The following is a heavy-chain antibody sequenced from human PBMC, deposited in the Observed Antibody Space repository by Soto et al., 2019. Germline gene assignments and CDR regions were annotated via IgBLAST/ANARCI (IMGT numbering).Heavy chain of an antibody. Sequence: PSETLSLTCAVHGGSFSGYYGSWIRQPPGKGLEWIGEINHSGSTNYNPSLKSRVTISVDTSKNQFALKLSSLTAADTAVYYCARGKGVRGIIAVYYYYGMDVWGQGTTVTVS. V-gene: IGHV4-34*01. CDR1: GGSFSGYY. CDR2: INHSGST. CDR3: ARGKGVRGIIAVYYYYGMDV. D-gene: IGHD3-10*01. J-gene: IGHJ6*02.